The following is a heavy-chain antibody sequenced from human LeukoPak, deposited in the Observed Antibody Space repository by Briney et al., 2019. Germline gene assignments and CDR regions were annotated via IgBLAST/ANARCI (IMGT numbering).Heavy chain of an antibody. D-gene: IGHD3-22*01. V-gene: IGHV4-39*07. Sequence: SETLSLTCTVSGGSISISTYYWRWIRQPPGKGLEWIASIYNSGSISYNPSLKSRVTISLDTSKKQFSLKLSSVTAADTAVYYGARNLTMILAKGAFVIWGQGIMVTVSS. CDR3: ARNLTMILAKGAFVI. CDR2: IYNSGSI. J-gene: IGHJ3*02. CDR1: GGSISISTYY.